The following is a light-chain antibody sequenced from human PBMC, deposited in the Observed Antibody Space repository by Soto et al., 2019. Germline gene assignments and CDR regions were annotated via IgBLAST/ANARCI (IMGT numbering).Light chain of an antibody. CDR1: QSVSSY. V-gene: IGKV3-11*01. CDR2: DAS. J-gene: IGKJ1*01. Sequence: EIVLTQSPATRTWSRVGRGTACVRASQSVSSYLAWYQQKPGQAPRLLIYDASNRATGIPARFSGSGSGTDFTLPISSLEPEDFAVYYCQQCTKWRTFGQGTKVDIK. CDR3: QQCTKWRT.